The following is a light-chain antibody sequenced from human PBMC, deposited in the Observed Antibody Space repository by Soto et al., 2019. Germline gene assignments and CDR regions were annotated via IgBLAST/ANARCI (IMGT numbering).Light chain of an antibody. V-gene: IGKV3-20*01. Sequence: EIVLTQSPGTLSLSPGERATLSCRASQSVGSQYIAWYQQKPGQAPRLLIFGASSRATGIPDRFSGSGSGADFTLTISRLEPEDFAVYYCQQYGNSPPYSFGQGTKLEIK. CDR1: QSVGSQY. CDR2: GAS. CDR3: QQYGNSPPYS. J-gene: IGKJ2*03.